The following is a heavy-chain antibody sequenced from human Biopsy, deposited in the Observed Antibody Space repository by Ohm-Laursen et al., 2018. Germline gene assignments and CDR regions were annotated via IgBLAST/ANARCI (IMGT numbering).Heavy chain of an antibody. J-gene: IGHJ4*02. CDR2: MNPNSGNT. D-gene: IGHD3-22*01. CDR3: ARDFNYDGGGSFNFDY. Sequence: AASVKVSCNASGYTFTGYYMHWVRQAPGQGLEWMGWMNPNSGNTGYAQKFQGRVTMTRNTSISTAYMELSSLTSVDTAVYYCARDFNYDGGGSFNFDYWGQGTLVTVSS. V-gene: IGHV1-8*02. CDR1: GYTFTGYY.